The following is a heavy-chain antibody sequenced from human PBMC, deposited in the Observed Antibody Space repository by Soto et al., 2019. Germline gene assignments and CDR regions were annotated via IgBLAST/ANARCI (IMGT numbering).Heavy chain of an antibody. D-gene: IGHD1-26*01. Sequence: GVPKRVCWGASWLNFVDHGGHWVLKAKGKGLEWVAVIRYDGSNIYYTDSVKGRFTISRDNSKNTLYLQMNSLRAEDTAVYYCARDGVGVRVFFGYLDYWGQGALVPVSP. CDR1: WLNFVDHG. V-gene: IGHV3-33*08. CDR3: ARDGVGVRVFFGYLDY. CDR2: IRYDGSNI. J-gene: IGHJ4*02.